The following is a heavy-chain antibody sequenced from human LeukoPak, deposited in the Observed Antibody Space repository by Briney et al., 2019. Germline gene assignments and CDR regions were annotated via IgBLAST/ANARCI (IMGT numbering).Heavy chain of an antibody. J-gene: IGHJ5*02. V-gene: IGHV4-34*01. Sequence: PSETLSLTCAVYGGPFSGYYWSWIRQPPGKGLEWIGEINHSGSTNYNPSLKSRVTISVDTSKNQFSLKLSSVTAADTAVYYCARRLGTLLNWFDPWGQGTLVTVSS. CDR2: INHSGST. CDR3: ARRLGTLLNWFDP. D-gene: IGHD3-10*01. CDR1: GGPFSGYY.